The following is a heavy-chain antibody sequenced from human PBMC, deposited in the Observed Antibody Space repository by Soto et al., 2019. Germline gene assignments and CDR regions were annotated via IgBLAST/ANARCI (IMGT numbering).Heavy chain of an antibody. CDR2: IDPSDSYT. Sequence: PGESLKISCKGSGYSFTSYWISWVRQMPGKGLEWMGTIDPSDSYTNYSPSFQGHVTIPADKSISTAYLQSSSLKASDTAMYYCARHVGGSGWYAWFDPWGQGTLVTVSS. D-gene: IGHD6-19*01. CDR1: GYSFTSYW. V-gene: IGHV5-10-1*01. CDR3: ARHVGGSGWYAWFDP. J-gene: IGHJ5*02.